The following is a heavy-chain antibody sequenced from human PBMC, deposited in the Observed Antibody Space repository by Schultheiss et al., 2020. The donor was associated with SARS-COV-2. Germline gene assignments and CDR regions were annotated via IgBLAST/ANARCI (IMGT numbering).Heavy chain of an antibody. J-gene: IGHJ4*02. V-gene: IGHV3-23*01. D-gene: IGHD6-19*01. CDR2: ISGSGGST. CDR1: GFTFSSYE. CDR3: ARARGIAVAGTNFDY. Sequence: GASLRLSCAASGFTFSSYEMNWVRQAPGKGLEWVSAISGSGGSTYYADSVKGRFTISRDNSKNTLYLQMNSLRAEDTAVYYCARARGIAVAGTNFDYWGQGTLVTVSS.